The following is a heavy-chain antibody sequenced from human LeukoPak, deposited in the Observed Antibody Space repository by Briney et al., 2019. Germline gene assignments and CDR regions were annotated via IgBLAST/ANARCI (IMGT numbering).Heavy chain of an antibody. CDR2: IYSGGST. CDR1: GFTVSSNY. D-gene: IGHD5-12*01. V-gene: IGHV3-53*01. CDR3: ARGHSGYVFDY. J-gene: IGHJ4*02. Sequence: GGSLRLSCAASGFTVSSNYMSWVRQTPGKGLEWVSVIYSGGSTYYADSVRGRFTISRDNSKNTLYLLMNSLRAEDTAVYYCARGHSGYVFDYCGQGTLVTVSS.